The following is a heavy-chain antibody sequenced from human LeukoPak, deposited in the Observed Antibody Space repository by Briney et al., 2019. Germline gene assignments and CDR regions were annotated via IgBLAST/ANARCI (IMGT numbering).Heavy chain of an antibody. CDR2: IRYDGSNK. CDR3: AKTYYDFWSGYYTPFDY. CDR1: GFTVSSNY. V-gene: IGHV3-30*02. D-gene: IGHD3-3*01. J-gene: IGHJ4*02. Sequence: GGSLRLSCAASGFTVSSNYMSWVRQAPGKGLEWVAFIRYDGSNKYYADSVKGRFTISRDNSKNTLYLQMNSLRAEDTAVYYCAKTYYDFWSGYYTPFDYWGQGTLVTVSS.